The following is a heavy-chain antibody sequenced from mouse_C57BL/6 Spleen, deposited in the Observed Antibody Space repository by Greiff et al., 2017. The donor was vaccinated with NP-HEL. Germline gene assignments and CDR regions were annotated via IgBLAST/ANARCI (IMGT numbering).Heavy chain of an antibody. Sequence: VQLQQPGAELVKPGASVKMSCKASGYTFTSYWITWVKQRPGQGLEWIGDIYPGSGSTNYNEKFKSKATLTVDTSSSTASMQLSSLTSEDSAVYYCATESYWYFDVWGTGTTVTVSS. CDR3: ATESYWYFDV. CDR1: GYTFTSYW. CDR2: IYPGSGST. V-gene: IGHV1-55*01. J-gene: IGHJ1*03.